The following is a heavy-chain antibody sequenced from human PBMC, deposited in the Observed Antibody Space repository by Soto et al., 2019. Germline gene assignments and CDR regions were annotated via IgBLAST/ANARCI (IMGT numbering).Heavy chain of an antibody. J-gene: IGHJ4*02. D-gene: IGHD4-17*01. V-gene: IGHV4-39*01. CDR1: GGSIDTNLYY. Sequence: QLQLQESGPGLVRPSETLSLTCTVSGGSIDTNLYYWSWIRQPPGRGLEWIGTIYYSGTTDYNPSLQSRVTLSVDTSKNQFSLTMSPVTAADTAVYFCASTRALYDYGDYTDYYYFDYWGQGTLVTVSS. CDR3: ASTRALYDYGDYTDYYYFDY. CDR2: IYYSGTT.